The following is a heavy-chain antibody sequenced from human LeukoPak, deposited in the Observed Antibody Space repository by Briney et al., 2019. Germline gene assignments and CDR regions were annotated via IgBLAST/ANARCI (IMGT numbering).Heavy chain of an antibody. CDR2: INTNGGYT. D-gene: IGHD3-9*01. J-gene: IGHJ6*03. Sequence: PGGSLRLSCAASGFTFSSYAMHWVRQAPGKGLEYVSAINTNGGYTYYANSVKGRFTISRDNSNNTLYLQMNSLRAEDTAVYYCAKDGYDILTGYPTYYYYYMDVWGKGTTVTISS. CDR3: AKDGYDILTGYPTYYYYYMDV. CDR1: GFTFSSYA. V-gene: IGHV3-64*01.